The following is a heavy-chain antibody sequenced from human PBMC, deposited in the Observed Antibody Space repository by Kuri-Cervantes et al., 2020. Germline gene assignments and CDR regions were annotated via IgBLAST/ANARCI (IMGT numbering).Heavy chain of an antibody. V-gene: IGHV3-30*03. CDR1: GFTFSSYG. CDR2: ISYDGSNK. D-gene: IGHD6-13*01. CDR3: ARDRRITAAADYYFDY. J-gene: IGHJ4*02. Sequence: GGSLRLSCAASGFTFSSYGMHWVRQAPGKGLEWVAVISYDGSNKYYADSVKGRFTISRDNSKNTLYLQMINLRAEDTAVYYCARDRRITAAADYYFDYWGQGTLVTVSS.